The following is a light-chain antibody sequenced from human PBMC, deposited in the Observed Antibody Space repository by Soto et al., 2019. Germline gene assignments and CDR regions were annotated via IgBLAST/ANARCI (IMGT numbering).Light chain of an antibody. J-gene: IGLJ3*02. CDR1: SSNIGRNP. CDR3: AAWDDSLSGPV. Sequence: QSVLTQPPSASGTPGQRVTISCSGSSSNIGRNPVYWYQQVPGTAPKLLFYTNDQRPSGFPDRFSGSKSGTSASLAISGLRSEDEADYYCAAWDDSLSGPVFGGGTKLTVL. V-gene: IGLV1-47*02. CDR2: TND.